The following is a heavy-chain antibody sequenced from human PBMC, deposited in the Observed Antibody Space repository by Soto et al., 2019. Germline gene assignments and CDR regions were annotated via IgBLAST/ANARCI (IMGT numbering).Heavy chain of an antibody. V-gene: IGHV1-8*02. CDR1: EDTFTHYD. J-gene: IGHJ5*02. CDR2: MNPNTGNI. CDR3: VRRVASGHRSWFDP. D-gene: IGHD2-21*01. Sequence: QVELVQSGAEVKKPGASVKVSCQASEDTFTHYDINWVRQATGQGLEWMGWMNPNTGNIDDAHKFQGRLTMTRDTSTRTVYMELSSLRSDDTAVYYCVRRVASGHRSWFDPWGQGTLVTVSS.